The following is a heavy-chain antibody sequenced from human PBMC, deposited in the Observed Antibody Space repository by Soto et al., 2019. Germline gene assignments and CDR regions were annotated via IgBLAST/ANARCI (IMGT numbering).Heavy chain of an antibody. CDR2: IYYSGST. J-gene: IGHJ6*02. CDR1: GGSISSGGYY. D-gene: IGHD6-13*01. Sequence: PPETLSLTCTVSGGSISSGGYYWSWIRQHPGKGLEWIWYIYYSGSTYYNPSLKSRVTISVDTSKNQFSLKLSSVTAADTAVYYCAREWYEYYYYGMDVWGQGTTVTVSS. CDR3: AREWYEYYYYGMDV. V-gene: IGHV4-31*03.